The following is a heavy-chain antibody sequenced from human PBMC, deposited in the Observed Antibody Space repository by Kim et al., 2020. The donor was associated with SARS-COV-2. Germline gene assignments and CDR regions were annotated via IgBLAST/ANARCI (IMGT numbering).Heavy chain of an antibody. D-gene: IGHD1-20*01. J-gene: IGHJ4*01. CDR1: GFTFSSYA. CDR3: ARDLPPGITGTEGDY. CDR2: ISYDGSNK. V-gene: IGHV3-30-3*01. Sequence: GGSLRLSCAAPGFTFSSYAMHWVRQAPGKGLEWVAVISYDGSNKYYADSVKGRFTISRDNSKNTLYLQMNSLRAEDTAVYYCARDLPPGITGTEGDYWG.